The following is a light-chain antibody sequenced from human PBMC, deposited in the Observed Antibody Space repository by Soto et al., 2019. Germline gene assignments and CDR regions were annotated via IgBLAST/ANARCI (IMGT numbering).Light chain of an antibody. CDR1: QGISSY. V-gene: IGKV1D-8*03. CDR2: AAS. J-gene: IGKJ5*01. Sequence: VILMNQSPSLLSAYQGDRVTISCRMSQGISSYLAWYQQKPGKAPELLIYAASTLQSGVPSRFSGSGSGTDFTLTISSLQPEDSAIYYCQQADTFPITFGQRTRLEV. CDR3: QQADTFPIT.